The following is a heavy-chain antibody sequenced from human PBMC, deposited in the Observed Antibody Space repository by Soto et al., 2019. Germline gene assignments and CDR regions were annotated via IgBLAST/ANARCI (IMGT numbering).Heavy chain of an antibody. CDR1: GYTFTRYG. D-gene: IGHD5-18*01. CDR3: ARVQYSPPYYCYYGMDV. V-gene: IGHV1-18*01. CDR2: ISAYNGNT. J-gene: IGHJ6*02. Sequence: QVQLVQSGAEVKKPGASVKVSCQASGYTFTRYGISWVRQAPGQGLEWMGWISAYNGNTNYAQKLQGRVTMTTDTSTSTASMELRSLRSDDTAVYYCARVQYSPPYYCYYGMDVWGQGTTVTVSS.